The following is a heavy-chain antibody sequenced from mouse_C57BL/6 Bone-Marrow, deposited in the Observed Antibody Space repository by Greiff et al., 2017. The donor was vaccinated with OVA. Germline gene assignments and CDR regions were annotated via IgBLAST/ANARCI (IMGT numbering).Heavy chain of an antibody. J-gene: IGHJ1*03. CDR3: ARRDLVITTVVARRYFDV. CDR1: GYTFTSYW. V-gene: IGHV1-62-3*01. Sequence: QVQLQQPGAELVKPGASVKLSSKASGYTFTSYWMHWVKQRPGRGLEWIGRIDPNSGGTKYNEKFKSKATLTVDKPSSTAYMQLSSLTSEDSAVYYCARRDLVITTVVARRYFDVWGTGTTVTVSS. CDR2: IDPNSGGT. D-gene: IGHD1-1*01.